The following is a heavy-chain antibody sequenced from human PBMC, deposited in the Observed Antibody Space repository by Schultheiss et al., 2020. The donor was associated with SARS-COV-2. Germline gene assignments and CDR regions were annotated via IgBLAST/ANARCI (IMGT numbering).Heavy chain of an antibody. CDR3: AKDMPTVTTRYFDY. J-gene: IGHJ4*02. CDR1: GFTVSSNY. V-gene: IGHV3-53*01. CDR2: IYSGGST. D-gene: IGHD4-11*01. Sequence: GGSLRLSCAASGFTVSSNYMSWVRQAPGKGLEWVSVIYSGGSTYYADSVKGRFTISRHNSKNTLYLQMNSLRAEDTAVYYCAKDMPTVTTRYFDYWGQGTLVTVSS.